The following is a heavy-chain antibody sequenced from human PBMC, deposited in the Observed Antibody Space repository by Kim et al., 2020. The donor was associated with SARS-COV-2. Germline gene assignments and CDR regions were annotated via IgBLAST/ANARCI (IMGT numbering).Heavy chain of an antibody. V-gene: IGHV1-3*01. Sequence: KFPGRVTITRDTSASTAYMALSSLRSEDTAVYYCATSGGVVGATISYFDYWGQGTLVTVSS. J-gene: IGHJ4*02. D-gene: IGHD1-26*01. CDR3: ATSGGVVGATISYFDY.